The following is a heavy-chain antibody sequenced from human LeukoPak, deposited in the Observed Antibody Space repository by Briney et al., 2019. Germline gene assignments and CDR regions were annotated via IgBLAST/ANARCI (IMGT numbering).Heavy chain of an antibody. V-gene: IGHV3-53*01. Sequence: GGSLRLSCAASGFTVISSYMYWVRQAPGKGLEWVSVIYSGGITYYSNSVKGRFTISRDNSKNTPFLQMNTLRAEDTAIYYCARAGGHGAYDDFYYGMDVWGQGTTVTVSS. D-gene: IGHD3-3*01. CDR2: IYSGGIT. CDR1: GFTVISSY. J-gene: IGHJ6*02. CDR3: ARAGGHGAYDDFYYGMDV.